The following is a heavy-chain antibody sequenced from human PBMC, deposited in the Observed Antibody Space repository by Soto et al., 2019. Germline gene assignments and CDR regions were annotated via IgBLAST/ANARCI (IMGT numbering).Heavy chain of an antibody. CDR1: GFTFSSYW. CDR2: INSDGSST. J-gene: IGHJ4*02. Sequence: EVQLVESGGGLVQPGGSLRLSCAASGFTFSSYWMHWVRQAPGKGLVWVSRINSDGSSTSYADSVKGRFTISRDNAKNTLYLQMNSLRAEDTAVYYCALGAGALGYFDYWGQGTLVTVSS. V-gene: IGHV3-74*01. CDR3: ALGAGALGYFDY. D-gene: IGHD1-26*01.